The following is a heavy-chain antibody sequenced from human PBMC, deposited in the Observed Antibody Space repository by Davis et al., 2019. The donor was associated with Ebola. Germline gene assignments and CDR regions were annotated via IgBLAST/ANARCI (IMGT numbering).Heavy chain of an antibody. J-gene: IGHJ4*02. CDR1: GFTFRSYA. CDR3: ARDGPHYDLDH. CDR2: ISGSVSGTGT. Sequence: GGSLRLSCAASGFTFRSYAMSWVRQAPGKGLEWVSSISGSVSGTGTYYADSVKGRFTISRDNSMNTLYLQMVSLTAADTAVYHCARDGPHYDLDHWGQGTLVTVSS. V-gene: IGHV3-23*01. D-gene: IGHD3-3*01.